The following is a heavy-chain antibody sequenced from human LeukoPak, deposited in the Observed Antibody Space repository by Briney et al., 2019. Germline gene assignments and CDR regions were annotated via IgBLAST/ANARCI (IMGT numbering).Heavy chain of an antibody. CDR1: GITFSSYW. Sequence: GGSLRLSCAGSGITFSSYWMHWVRQAPGKGLVWVSRINSDGRSTNYADSVKGRFTISRDNAKNTLYLQMNSLRAEDTAVYYCTRSAYPGNSVIEDWGRGTLVTVSS. CDR3: TRSAYPGNSVIED. D-gene: IGHD4-23*01. J-gene: IGHJ4*02. CDR2: INSDGRST. V-gene: IGHV3-74*01.